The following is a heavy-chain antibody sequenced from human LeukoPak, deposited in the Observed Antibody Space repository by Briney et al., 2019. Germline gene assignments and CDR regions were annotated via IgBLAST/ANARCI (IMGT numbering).Heavy chain of an antibody. V-gene: IGHV4-30-2*01. Sequence: PSQTLSLTRAVSGGSISSGGYSWSWIRQPPGKGLEWIGYIYHSGSTYYNPSLKSRVTISVDRSKNQFSLKLSSVTAADTAVYYCARGGGPTPFDYWGQGTLVTVSS. D-gene: IGHD2-15*01. CDR1: GGSISSGGYS. CDR3: ARGGGPTPFDY. J-gene: IGHJ4*02. CDR2: IYHSGST.